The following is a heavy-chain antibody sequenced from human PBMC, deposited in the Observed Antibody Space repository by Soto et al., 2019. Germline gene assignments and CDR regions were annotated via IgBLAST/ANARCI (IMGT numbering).Heavy chain of an antibody. D-gene: IGHD5-18*01. J-gene: IGHJ4*02. V-gene: IGHV3-30*18. Sequence: QVQLVESGGGVVQPGRSPRLSCAASGFTFSSYGMHWVRQAPGKGLEWVAVISYDGSNKYYADSVKGRFTISRDNSKNTLYLQMNSLRAEDTAVYYCAKDLSRGYSYGYSHWGQGTLVTVSS. CDR2: ISYDGSNK. CDR3: AKDLSRGYSYGYSH. CDR1: GFTFSSYG.